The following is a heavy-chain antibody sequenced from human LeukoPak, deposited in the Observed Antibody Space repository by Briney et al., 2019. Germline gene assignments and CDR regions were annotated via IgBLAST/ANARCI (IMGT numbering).Heavy chain of an antibody. CDR2: MNPNSGNT. CDR3: ATRNEYYYDSLYY. D-gene: IGHD3-22*01. V-gene: IGHV1-8*01. Sequence: ASVKASCKASGYTFTSYDINWVRQATGQGLEWMGWMNPNSGNTGYAQKFQGRVTMTRDTSTSTVYMELSSLRSEDTAVYYCATRNEYYYDSLYYWGQGTLVTVSS. CDR1: GYTFTSYD. J-gene: IGHJ4*02.